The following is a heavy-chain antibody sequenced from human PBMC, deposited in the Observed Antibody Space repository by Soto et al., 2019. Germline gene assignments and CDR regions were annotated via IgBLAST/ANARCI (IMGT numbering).Heavy chain of an antibody. D-gene: IGHD3-22*01. J-gene: IGHJ6*02. Sequence: GGSLRLSCAASGFTFSDYYMSWIHQAPGKGLEWVSYISSSSSYTNYADSVKGRFTISRDNAKNSLYLQMNSLRAEDTAVYYCARDFGGSGWEGRPRDMIVAYYYYGMDVWGQGTTVTVSS. CDR2: ISSSSSYT. CDR3: ARDFGGSGWEGRPRDMIVAYYYYGMDV. V-gene: IGHV3-11*06. CDR1: GFTFSDYY.